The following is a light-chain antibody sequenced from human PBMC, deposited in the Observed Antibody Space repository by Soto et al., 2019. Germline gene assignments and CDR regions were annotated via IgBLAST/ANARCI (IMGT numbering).Light chain of an antibody. CDR2: GAS. CDR1: QSVSSN. CDR3: QQYGSSPWT. V-gene: IGKV3-20*01. Sequence: EIALTQSPGNLSLSPGQRATLSCRASQSVSSNLAWYQQKPGQAPRLLIYGASSRATGIPDRFSGSGSGTDFTLTISRLEPEDFAVYYCQQYGSSPWTFGQGTKVDIK. J-gene: IGKJ1*01.